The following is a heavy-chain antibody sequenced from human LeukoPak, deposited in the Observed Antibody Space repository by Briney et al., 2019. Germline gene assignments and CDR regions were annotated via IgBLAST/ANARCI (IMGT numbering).Heavy chain of an antibody. V-gene: IGHV3-23*01. Sequence: GGSLRLSCAASGFTFSSYAMSWVRQAPGKGLEWVSAISGSGGSTYYADSVKGRFTISRDNSKNTLYLQMNSLRAEDTAVYYCAKGVGAYYDFWSGYYTVGFDYWGQGTLVTVSS. J-gene: IGHJ4*02. CDR2: ISGSGGST. D-gene: IGHD3-3*01. CDR3: AKGVGAYYDFWSGYYTVGFDY. CDR1: GFTFSSYA.